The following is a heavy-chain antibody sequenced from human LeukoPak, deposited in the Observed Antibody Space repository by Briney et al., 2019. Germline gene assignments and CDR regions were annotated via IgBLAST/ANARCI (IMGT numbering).Heavy chain of an antibody. Sequence: GGSLRLSCAASGFTFSSYAMHWVRQAPGKGLEWVAVISYDGSNKYYADSVKGRFTISRDNSKNTLYLQMNSLRAEDTAVYYCAKVKSAYCSSTSCYSGSAFDIWGQGTMVTVSS. J-gene: IGHJ3*02. V-gene: IGHV3-30-3*01. CDR2: ISYDGSNK. D-gene: IGHD2-2*02. CDR1: GFTFSSYA. CDR3: AKVKSAYCSSTSCYSGSAFDI.